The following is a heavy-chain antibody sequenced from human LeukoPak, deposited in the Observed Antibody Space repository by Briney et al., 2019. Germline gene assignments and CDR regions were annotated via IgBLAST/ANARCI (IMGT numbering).Heavy chain of an antibody. D-gene: IGHD3-10*01. Sequence: ASVKVSCKASGYAFTSYDINWVRQATGQGLEWMGWMNPNSGNTGYAQKFQGRVTITRNTSISTAYMELSSLRSEDTAVYYCARWDYGSGSYWRLDAFDIWGQGTMVTVSS. CDR1: GYAFTSYD. CDR2: MNPNSGNT. CDR3: ARWDYGSGSYWRLDAFDI. J-gene: IGHJ3*02. V-gene: IGHV1-8*03.